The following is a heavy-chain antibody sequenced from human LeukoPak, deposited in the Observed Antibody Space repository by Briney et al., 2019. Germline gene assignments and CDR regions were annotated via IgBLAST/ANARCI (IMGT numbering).Heavy chain of an antibody. CDR2: INHSGST. CDR1: GGSVSGYY. J-gene: IGHJ4*02. V-gene: IGHV4-34*01. CDR3: ARGATALNYDFWSGYYRY. Sequence: SETLSLTCAVYGGSVSGYYWSWIRQPPGKGLEWIGEINHSGSTNYNPSLKSRVTISVDTSKNQFSLKLSSVTAADTAVYYCARGATALNYDFWSGYYRYWGQGTLVTVSS. D-gene: IGHD3-3*01.